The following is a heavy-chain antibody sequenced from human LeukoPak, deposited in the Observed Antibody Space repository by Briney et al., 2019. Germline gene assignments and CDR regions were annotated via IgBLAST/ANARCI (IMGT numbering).Heavy chain of an antibody. CDR2: IHHSGST. CDR3: ARVNWNPDY. V-gene: IGHV4-38-2*01. Sequence: SETLSLTCAVSGYSISRGYHWGWVRQPPGKGLEWIGSIHHSGSTYYNSSLKSRVTISVDTSKNQFSLKVSSVTAADTAVYYCARVNWNPDYWGQGTLVTVSS. CDR1: GYSISRGYH. J-gene: IGHJ4*02. D-gene: IGHD1-1*01.